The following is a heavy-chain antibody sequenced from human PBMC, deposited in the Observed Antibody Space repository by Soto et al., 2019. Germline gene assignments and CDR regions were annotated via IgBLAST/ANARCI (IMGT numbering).Heavy chain of an antibody. D-gene: IGHD5-18*01. V-gene: IGHV6-1*01. J-gene: IGHJ6*02. CDR1: GDSVSSNSAA. Sequence: SQTLSLTCAISGDSVSSNSAAWNWIRQSPSRGLEWLGRTYYRSKWYNDYPISVKGRITINPDTSKNRFSLQLNSVTPEDTAPYYCAREPGGEHTYGSYYYFFHGMDVWGQGTTVTVSS. CDR2: TYYRSKWYN. CDR3: AREPGGEHTYGSYYYFFHGMDV.